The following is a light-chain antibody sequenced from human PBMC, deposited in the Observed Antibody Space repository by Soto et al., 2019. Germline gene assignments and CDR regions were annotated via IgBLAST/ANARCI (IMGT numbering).Light chain of an antibody. CDR2: GSF. V-gene: IGKV3-15*01. J-gene: IGKJ2*03. CDR1: QTVSSN. Sequence: EVVMTQSPATLSVSPGESATLSCRASQTVSSNLAWYQQKPGQAPRLLIDGSFTRATGVPARFSASRSGTEFTLTITSSQSEDFALYFCQQFNNLPYSFGQGTKLEIK. CDR3: QQFNNLPYS.